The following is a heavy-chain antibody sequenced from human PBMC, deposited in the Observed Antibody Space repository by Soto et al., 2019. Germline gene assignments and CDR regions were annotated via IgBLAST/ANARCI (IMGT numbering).Heavy chain of an antibody. CDR1: GGSISSYY. D-gene: IGHD2-2*02. J-gene: IGHJ6*02. Sequence: SETLSLTCTVSGGSISSYYWSWIRQPPGKGLEWIGYIYYSGGTNYNPSLKSRVTISVDTSKNQFSLKLSSVTAADTAVYYCAGAGYCISTSCYRYYYYYGMDVWGQGTTVTVSS. V-gene: IGHV4-59*08. CDR3: AGAGYCISTSCYRYYYYYGMDV. CDR2: IYYSGGT.